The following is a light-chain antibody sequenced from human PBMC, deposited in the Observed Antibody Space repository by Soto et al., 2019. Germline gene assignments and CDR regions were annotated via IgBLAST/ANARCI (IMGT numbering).Light chain of an antibody. CDR1: NSDVGGYNY. V-gene: IGLV2-14*01. CDR3: SSYTSSSTYV. Sequence: QSVLTQPTSVSGSPGQSITISWTGTNSDVGGYNYVSWYQQHPGKAPKLIIYEVSNRPSGVSNRFSGSKSGNTASLTISGLQAEDEADYYCSSYTSSSTYVFGTGTRSPS. CDR2: EVS. J-gene: IGLJ1*01.